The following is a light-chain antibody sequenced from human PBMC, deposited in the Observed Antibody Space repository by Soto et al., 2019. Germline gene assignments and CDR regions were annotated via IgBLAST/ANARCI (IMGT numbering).Light chain of an antibody. CDR3: SLKTSSVTWV. V-gene: IGLV2-14*02. J-gene: IGLJ3*02. CDR1: YSDVGSYNL. Sequence: QSALTQPASVSGSPGQSITISCTGTYSDVGSYNLVSWYQHHPGKAPKLLIYQVSNRPSGVPDRFSGSQSGNTASLTISGLQAEDEADYYCSLKTSSVTWVFGGGTKLTVL. CDR2: QVS.